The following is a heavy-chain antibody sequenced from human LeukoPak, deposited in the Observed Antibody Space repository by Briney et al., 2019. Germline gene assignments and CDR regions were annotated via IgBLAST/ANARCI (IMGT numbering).Heavy chain of an antibody. D-gene: IGHD3-22*01. CDR3: ASLHYYDSSGNFGFDY. V-gene: IGHV4-4*07. CDR1: GGSISSYY. Sequence: SETLSLTCTVSGGSISSYYWSWIRQPAGKGLEWIGRIYTSGSTNYNPSLKSRVTMSVDTSKNQFSLKLSSVTAADTAVYYCASLHYYDSSGNFGFDYWGQGTLVTVSS. CDR2: IYTSGST. J-gene: IGHJ4*02.